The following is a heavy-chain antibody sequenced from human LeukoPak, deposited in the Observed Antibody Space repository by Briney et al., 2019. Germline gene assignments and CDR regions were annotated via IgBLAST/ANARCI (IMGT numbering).Heavy chain of an antibody. V-gene: IGHV3-23*01. Sequence: GGSLRLSCIGTGFTFSSDAMGWVRQAPGKGLEWVSGISGSGGGTYYADSGKGRFTISRDDSKNTLYLQMNSMRVEDTAVYYCAKDRGRTWVQVANWGQGTLVTVSS. CDR1: GFTFSSDA. D-gene: IGHD2-15*01. J-gene: IGHJ4*02. CDR2: ISGSGGGT. CDR3: AKDRGRTWVQVAN.